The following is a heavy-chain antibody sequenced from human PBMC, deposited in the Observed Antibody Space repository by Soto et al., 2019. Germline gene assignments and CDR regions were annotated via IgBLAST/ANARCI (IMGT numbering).Heavy chain of an antibody. V-gene: IGHV4-30-4*01. D-gene: IGHD3-3*01. CDR1: GGSISSGDYS. CDR3: ARGFTFFGLVRRFWLVL. J-gene: IGHJ4*02. Sequence: SETLSLTCTVSGGSISSGDYSWSWVRQSPGKGLEWIGHIYNSGITYYNPTLKSRVVISIDTSRNQFSLRLNSLTAADRAVYFCARGFTFFGLVRRFWLVLWGPTPVVT. CDR2: IYNSGIT.